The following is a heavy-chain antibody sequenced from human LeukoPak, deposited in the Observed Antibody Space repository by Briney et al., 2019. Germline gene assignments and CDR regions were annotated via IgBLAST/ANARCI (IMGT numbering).Heavy chain of an antibody. V-gene: IGHV3-23*01. CDR1: GFTFSSYA. CDR2: ISGSGGST. CDR3: AKLFAAMVRGVIDY. Sequence: GGSLRLSCAASGFTFSSYAMSWVRQAPGKGLEWVSAISGSGGSTYYADSVKGRFTISRDSSKNTLYLQMNSLRAEDTAVYYCAKLFAAMVRGVIDYWGQGTLVTVSS. D-gene: IGHD3-10*01. J-gene: IGHJ4*02.